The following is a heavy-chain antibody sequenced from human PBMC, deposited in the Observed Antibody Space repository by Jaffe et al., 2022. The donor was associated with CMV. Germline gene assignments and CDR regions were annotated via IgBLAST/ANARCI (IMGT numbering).Heavy chain of an antibody. V-gene: IGHV3-11*06. D-gene: IGHD2-2*01. CDR2: ISSSSSYT. Sequence: QVQLVESGGGLVKPGGSLRLSCAASGFTFSDYYMSWIRQAPGKGLEWVSYISSSSSYTNYADSVKGRFTISRDNAKNSLYLQMNSLRAEDTAVYYCARELGYCSSTSCYRPYYMDVWGKGTTVTVSS. CDR1: GFTFSDYY. CDR3: ARELGYCSSTSCYRPYYMDV. J-gene: IGHJ6*03.